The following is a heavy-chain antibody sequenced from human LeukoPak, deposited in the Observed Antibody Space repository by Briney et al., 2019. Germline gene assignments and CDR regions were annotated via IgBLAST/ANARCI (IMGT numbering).Heavy chain of an antibody. Sequence: GGSLRLSCAASGFTFSSYGMHWVRQAPGKGLEWVAVISYDGSNKYYGDSVKGRFTISRDNSKNTLYLQMNSLRAEDTAVYYCAKDPLAVAGPFDYWGQGTLVTVSS. CDR2: ISYDGSNK. CDR3: AKDPLAVAGPFDY. V-gene: IGHV3-30*18. D-gene: IGHD6-19*01. CDR1: GFTFSSYG. J-gene: IGHJ4*02.